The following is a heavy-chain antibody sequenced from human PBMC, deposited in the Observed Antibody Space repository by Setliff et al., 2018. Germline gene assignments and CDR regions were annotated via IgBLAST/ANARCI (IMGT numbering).Heavy chain of an antibody. CDR3: ARVGSGGSHHHNQQPMDV. CDR1: GYTLTELS. V-gene: IGHV1-24*01. J-gene: IGHJ6*03. CDR2: FDPEDGET. Sequence: ASVKVSCKVSGYTLTELSMHWVRQAPGKGLEWMGGFDPEDGETIYAQKFQGRVTMTEDTSTDTAYMELSSLRSEDTAVYYCARVGSGGSHHHNQQPMDVWGKGTTVTVSS. D-gene: IGHD2-15*01.